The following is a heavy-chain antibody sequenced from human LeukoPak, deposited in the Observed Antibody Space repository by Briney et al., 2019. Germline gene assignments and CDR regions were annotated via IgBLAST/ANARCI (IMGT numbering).Heavy chain of an antibody. V-gene: IGHV1-8*03. CDR1: GGTFTSYD. J-gene: IGHJ3*02. CDR2: MNPNSGNT. CDR3: ARVGARRDAFDI. Sequence: ASVKVSCKASGGTFTSYDINWVRQATGQGLEWMGWMNPNSGNTGYAQKFQGRVTITRNTSISTAYMELSSLRSEDTAVYYCARVGARRDAFDIWGQGTMVTVSS. D-gene: IGHD1-26*01.